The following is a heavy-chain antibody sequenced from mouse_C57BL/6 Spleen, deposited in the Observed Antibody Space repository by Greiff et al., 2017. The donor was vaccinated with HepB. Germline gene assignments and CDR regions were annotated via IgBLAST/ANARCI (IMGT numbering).Heavy chain of an antibody. Sequence: EVKVVESGGGLVKPGGSLKLSCAASGFTFSSYAMSWVRQTPEKRLEWVATISDGGSYTYYPDNVKGRFTISRDNAKNNLYLQMSHLKSEDTAMYYCARYSPPYVDYWGQGTTLTVSS. CDR3: ARYSPPYVDY. CDR1: GFTFSSYA. CDR2: ISDGGSYT. J-gene: IGHJ2*01. V-gene: IGHV5-4*03.